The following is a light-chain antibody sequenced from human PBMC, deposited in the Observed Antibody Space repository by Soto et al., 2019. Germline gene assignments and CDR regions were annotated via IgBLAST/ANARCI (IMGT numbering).Light chain of an antibody. V-gene: IGKV2D-29*01. CDR3: MQCAHLPLA. CDR1: QSILYSDGKTY. CDR2: EFS. Sequence: DIVMTQTPLSLSVTPGQPASISCKSSQSILYSDGKTYLYWFLQKPGQPPQLLIYEFSNRLSGVPDRFSGRGSGTDFTLEISRVEAEEVGVYYCMQCAHLPLAFGGGTKVEI. J-gene: IGKJ4*01.